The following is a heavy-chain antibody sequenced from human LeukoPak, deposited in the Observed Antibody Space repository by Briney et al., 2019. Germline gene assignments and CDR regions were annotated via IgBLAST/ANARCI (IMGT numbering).Heavy chain of an antibody. CDR1: GGSISSYY. D-gene: IGHD3-22*01. CDR2: IYYSGST. CDR3: ARDYDGSGYICAY. V-gene: IGHV4-59*01. Sequence: SETLSLTCTVSGGSISSYYWSWIRQPPGKGLEWIGYIYYSGSTNYNPSLKSRVTISVDTSRNQFSLRLSAVTAADTAVYYCARDYDGSGYICAYWGQGTLVTVSS. J-gene: IGHJ4*02.